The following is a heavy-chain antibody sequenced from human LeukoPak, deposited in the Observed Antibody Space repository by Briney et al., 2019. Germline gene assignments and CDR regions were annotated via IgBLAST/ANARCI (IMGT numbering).Heavy chain of an antibody. Sequence: SETLSLTCTVSGGSISRYYWSWIRQPAGKGREWIGRIYTSGSTNYNPSLKSRVTMSVDTSKNQFSLKLSSVTAADTAVYYCARGGSSWFDSGYWGQGTLVTVSS. CDR3: ARGGSSWFDSGY. D-gene: IGHD6-13*01. CDR2: IYTSGST. J-gene: IGHJ4*02. CDR1: GGSISRYY. V-gene: IGHV4-4*07.